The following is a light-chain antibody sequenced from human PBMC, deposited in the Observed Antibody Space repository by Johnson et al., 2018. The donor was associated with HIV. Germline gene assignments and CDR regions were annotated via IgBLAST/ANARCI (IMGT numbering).Light chain of an antibody. CDR2: ENN. J-gene: IGLJ1*01. V-gene: IGLV1-51*02. CDR1: SSNIGNNY. CDR3: GTWDSSLSAGRA. Sequence: HSVLTQPPSVSAAPGQKVTISCSGSSSNIGNNYVSWYQQLPGTAPKLLIYENNKRPSGIPDRFSGSKSGTSATLGITGLQTGDEADYYCGTWDSSLSAGRAFGSGTKVTV.